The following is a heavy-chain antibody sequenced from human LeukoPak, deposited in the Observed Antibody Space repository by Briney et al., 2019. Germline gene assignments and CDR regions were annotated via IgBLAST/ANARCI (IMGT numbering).Heavy chain of an antibody. CDR2: IYYSGST. CDR1: GGSISSYY. CDR3: ARDQLATGSGSYYIDYYYYYGMDV. D-gene: IGHD3-10*01. V-gene: IGHV4-59*01. J-gene: IGHJ6*02. Sequence: SETLSLTCTVSGGSISSYYWSWIRQPPGKGLEWIGYIYYSGSTNYNPSLKSRVTISVDTSKNQFSLKLSSVTAADTAVYYCARDQLATGSGSYYIDYYYYYGMDVWGQGTTVTVSS.